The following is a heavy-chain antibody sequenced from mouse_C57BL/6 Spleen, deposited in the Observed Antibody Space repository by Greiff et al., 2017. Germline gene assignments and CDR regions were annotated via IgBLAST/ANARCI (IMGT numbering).Heavy chain of an antibody. J-gene: IGHJ3*01. CDR1: GFTFSNYW. CDR3: IGLTPWFAY. Sequence: EVKVEESGGGLVQPGGSMKLSCVASGFTFSNYWMNWVRQSPEKGLEWVAQIRLKSDNYATHYAEAVKGRFTISRDDSNSSVYLQMNNLRAEDTGSYYCIGLTPWFAYWGQGTLVTVSA. D-gene: IGHD4-1*01. CDR2: IRLKSDNYAT. V-gene: IGHV6-3*01.